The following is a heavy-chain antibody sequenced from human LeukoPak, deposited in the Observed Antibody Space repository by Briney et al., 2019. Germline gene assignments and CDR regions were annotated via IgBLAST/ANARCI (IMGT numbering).Heavy chain of an antibody. CDR3: ARGGGWADGYSPIDF. CDR1: GYTFTSYH. J-gene: IGHJ4*02. V-gene: IGHV1-69*06. D-gene: IGHD5-24*01. CDR2: IIPMFGTV. Sequence: SVTVSCKASGYTFTSYHITWVRQAPGQGLEWMGGIIPMFGTVKYAQKFQGRITITGDKSTSTVYMELSSLTSDDTALYYCARGGGWADGYSPIDFWGQGTLVTVSS.